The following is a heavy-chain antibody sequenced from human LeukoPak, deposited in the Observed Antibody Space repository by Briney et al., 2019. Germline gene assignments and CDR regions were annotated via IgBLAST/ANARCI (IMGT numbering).Heavy chain of an antibody. Sequence: GGSLRLSCGASGFIFSKYGMHWVRQAPGKGLEWVAFINDKGVDKNYADSVKGRFTISRDNSKNTLVLQMNSLGSEDTAVYFCARDNRDWAFDYWGRGTLVTVSS. J-gene: IGHJ4*02. CDR2: INDKGVDK. CDR1: GFIFSKYG. D-gene: IGHD2-21*02. V-gene: IGHV3-30*02. CDR3: ARDNRDWAFDY.